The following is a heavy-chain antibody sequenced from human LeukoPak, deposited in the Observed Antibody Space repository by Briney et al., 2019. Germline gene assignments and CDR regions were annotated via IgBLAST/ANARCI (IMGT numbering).Heavy chain of an antibody. V-gene: IGHV3-48*03. CDR3: ARDSGRGGYSYGPRDY. J-gene: IGHJ4*02. CDR1: GFTFSSYE. CDR2: ISSSGSTI. D-gene: IGHD5-18*01. Sequence: PGGSLRLSCAASGFTFSSYEMNWVRQAPGKGLEWVSYISSSGSTIYYADSVKGRFTIPRDNAKNSLYLQMNSLRAEDTAVYYCARDSGRGGYSYGPRDYWGQGTLVTVSS.